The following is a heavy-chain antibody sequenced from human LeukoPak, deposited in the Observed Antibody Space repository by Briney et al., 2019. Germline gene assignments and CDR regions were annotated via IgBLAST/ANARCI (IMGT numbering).Heavy chain of an antibody. CDR2: INHSGST. CDR3: ARSRSYGGNVLGYYYYRDV. J-gene: IGHJ6*03. Sequence: PSETLSLTCAVYRGSFSGYYWSWIRPPPRKGREWMGEINHSGSTNYNPSLKSRVTIPVDTSKNQFSLKLSSMTAADTAVYYCARSRSYGGNVLGYYYYRDVWGKGTTVTVSS. V-gene: IGHV4-34*01. CDR1: RGSFSGYY. D-gene: IGHD4-23*01.